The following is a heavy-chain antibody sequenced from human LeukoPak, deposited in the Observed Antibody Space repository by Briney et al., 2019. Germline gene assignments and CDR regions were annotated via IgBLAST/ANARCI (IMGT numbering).Heavy chain of an antibody. V-gene: IGHV3-43D*04. CDR1: GFTFDDYA. D-gene: IGHD3-10*01. CDR2: ISWDGVST. CDR3: AKDIRAGAYAFDI. Sequence: GGSLRLSCAASGFTFDDYAMHWVRQPPPKGLERVSLISWDGVSTYYADSVNGRFTISRDNSKNSLYLQMNSLSAEDTALYYCAKDIRAGAYAFDIWGQGTMVTVSS. J-gene: IGHJ3*02.